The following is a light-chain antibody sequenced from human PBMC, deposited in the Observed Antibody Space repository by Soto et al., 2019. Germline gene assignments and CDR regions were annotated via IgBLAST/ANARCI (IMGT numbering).Light chain of an antibody. CDR3: QQYNSYPYT. Sequence: DIEMTQSPSTLSASLGDRVTITCRASQSISSWLAWYQQKPGKAPKLLIYKASSLESGVPSRFSGSGSGTEFTLTISSLQPDDFATYYRQQYNSYPYTFGQGTKLDXK. J-gene: IGKJ2*01. CDR2: KAS. V-gene: IGKV1-5*03. CDR1: QSISSW.